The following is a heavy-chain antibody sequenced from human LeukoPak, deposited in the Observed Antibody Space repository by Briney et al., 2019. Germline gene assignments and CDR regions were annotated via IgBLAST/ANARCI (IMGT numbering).Heavy chain of an antibody. Sequence: PGGSLRLSCAASGFTFSSYAMSWVRQAPGKGLEWVSAISGSGGSTYYADSVKGRFTISRDNSKNTLYLQMNSLRAEDTAVYYCAKEGGVRGTVTTMYYYYYGMDVWDQGTTVTVSS. CDR1: GFTFSSYA. CDR2: ISGSGGST. J-gene: IGHJ6*02. D-gene: IGHD4-17*01. CDR3: AKEGGVRGTVTTMYYYYYGMDV. V-gene: IGHV3-23*01.